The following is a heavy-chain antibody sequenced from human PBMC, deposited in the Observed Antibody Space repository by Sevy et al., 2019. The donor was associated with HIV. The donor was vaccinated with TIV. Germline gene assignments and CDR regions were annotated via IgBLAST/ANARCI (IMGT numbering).Heavy chain of an antibody. CDR1: GFTFSSYW. D-gene: IGHD1-1*01. J-gene: IGHJ5*02. CDR2: IKQDGSEK. CDR3: RGAKTSGNDGRGSFTISRDKAKNSLYLQMNSLRAEDTAVYYCASPGGKGFDP. Sequence: GGSLRLSCAASGFTFSSYWMSWVRQAPGKGLEWVANIKQDGSEKYYVDSVKGRFTISRDNAKNSLYLQMNSLRAEDGNKEKERGAKTSGNDGRGSFTISRDKAKNSLYLQMNSLRAEDTAVYYCASPGGKGFDPWGQGTLVTVSS. V-gene: IGHV3-7*01.